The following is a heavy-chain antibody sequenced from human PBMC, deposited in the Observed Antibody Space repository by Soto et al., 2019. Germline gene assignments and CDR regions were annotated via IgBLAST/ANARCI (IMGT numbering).Heavy chain of an antibody. D-gene: IGHD2-2*01. J-gene: IGHJ5*02. CDR2: ISSSGSTI. CDR3: AGDNADIVVVPGGLNGFDP. Sequence: GGSLRLSCAASGFTFSDYYMSWIRQAPGKGLEWVSYISSSGSTIYYADSVKGRFTISRDNAKNPLYLQMNSLRAEDTAVDYCAGDNADIVVVPGGLNGFDPWGQGTLVTVSS. V-gene: IGHV3-11*01. CDR1: GFTFSDYY.